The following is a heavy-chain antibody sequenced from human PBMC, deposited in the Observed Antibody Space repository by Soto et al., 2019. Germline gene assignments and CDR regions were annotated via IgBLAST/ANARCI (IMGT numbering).Heavy chain of an antibody. CDR3: ARDSGDYEMYNWFDP. CDR2: IYYSGST. J-gene: IGHJ5*02. D-gene: IGHD4-17*01. Sequence: SETLSLTCTVSGGSISSYYWSWIRQPPGKGLEWIGYIYYSGSTNYNPSLKSRVTISVDTSKNQFSLKLGSVTAADTAVYYCARDSGDYEMYNWFDPWGQGTLVTVSS. CDR1: GGSISSYY. V-gene: IGHV4-59*01.